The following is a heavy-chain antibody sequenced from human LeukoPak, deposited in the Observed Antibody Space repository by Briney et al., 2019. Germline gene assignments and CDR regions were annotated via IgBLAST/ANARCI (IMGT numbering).Heavy chain of an antibody. CDR1: GCTFSTYS. J-gene: IGHJ4*02. CDR3: AKVLGTYYFAY. V-gene: IGHV3-23*01. Sequence: GGSLRLSCAASGCTFSTYSMSWVRQAPGKGLEWISGISGSGDGRYYADSVKGRFTTSRDNSENTLYLQMNSLRAEDTAVYYCAKVLGTYYFAYWGQGTLVTVSS. CDR2: ISGSGDGR.